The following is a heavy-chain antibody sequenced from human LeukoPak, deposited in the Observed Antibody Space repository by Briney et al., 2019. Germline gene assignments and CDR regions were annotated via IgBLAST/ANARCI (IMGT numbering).Heavy chain of an antibody. V-gene: IGHV4-30-4*01. CDR2: IYYSGST. J-gene: IGHJ5*02. CDR1: GGSISSGDYY. CDR3: ARVSTIFGVVIPTNNWFDP. Sequence: SETLFLTCTVSGGSISSGDYYWSWIRQPPGKGLEWIGYIYYSGSTYYNPSLKSRVTISVDTSKNQFSLKLSSVTAADTAVYYCARVSTIFGVVIPTNNWFDPWGQGTLVTVSS. D-gene: IGHD3-3*01.